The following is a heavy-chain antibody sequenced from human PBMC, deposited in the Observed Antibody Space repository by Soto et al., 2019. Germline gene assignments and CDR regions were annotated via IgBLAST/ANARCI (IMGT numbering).Heavy chain of an antibody. CDR2: INHSGST. D-gene: IGHD4-17*01. Sequence: SETLSLTCAVYGGSFSGYYWSWIRQPPGKGLEWIGEINHSGSTNYNPSLKSRVTISVDTSKNQFSLKLSSVTAADTAVYYCARLTQTTVTTKPVDYWGQGTLVTVSS. CDR1: GGSFSGYY. V-gene: IGHV4-34*01. J-gene: IGHJ4*02. CDR3: ARLTQTTVTTKPVDY.